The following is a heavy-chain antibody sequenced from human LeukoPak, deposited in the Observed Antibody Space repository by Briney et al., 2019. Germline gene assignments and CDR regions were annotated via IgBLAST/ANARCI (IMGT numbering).Heavy chain of an antibody. Sequence: PGGSLRLSCAASGFTFSTYEMNWVRQAPGKGLEWVSFISSSGITYYADSVKGRFTISRDNARNSLYLQVKSLSAEDTAVYYCARGGNIGYNYNAFDVWGQGTMVAVSS. CDR3: ARGGNIGYNYNAFDV. D-gene: IGHD3-22*01. CDR2: ISSSGIT. CDR1: GFTFSTYE. V-gene: IGHV3-48*03. J-gene: IGHJ3*01.